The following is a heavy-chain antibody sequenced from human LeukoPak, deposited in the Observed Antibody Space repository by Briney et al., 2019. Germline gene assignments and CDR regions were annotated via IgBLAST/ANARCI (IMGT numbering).Heavy chain of an antibody. CDR1: GFTFGDYA. D-gene: IGHD4-17*01. V-gene: IGHV3-49*04. CDR3: TRTGFYGDYYFDY. J-gene: IGHJ4*02. Sequence: GGSLRLSCTASGFTFGDYAMSWVRQAPGKGLEWVGFIRSKAYDGTTEYAASVKGRFTISRDDSKSIAYLQMNSLKTEDTAVYYCTRTGFYGDYYFDYWGQGTLVTVSS. CDR2: IRSKAYDGTT.